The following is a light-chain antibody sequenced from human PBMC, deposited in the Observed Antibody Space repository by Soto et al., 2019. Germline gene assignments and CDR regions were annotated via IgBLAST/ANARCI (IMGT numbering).Light chain of an antibody. CDR1: QSIGNW. V-gene: IGKV1-39*01. J-gene: IGKJ1*01. CDR3: QQSYSTPWT. Sequence: DIQMTQSPSSLSASVGDRVTITCRASQSIGNWLAWYQQKPGEAPKLLIYAASSLQSGVPSRFSGSGSGTDFTLTISSLQPEDFATYYCQQSYSTPWTFGQGTKVDI. CDR2: AAS.